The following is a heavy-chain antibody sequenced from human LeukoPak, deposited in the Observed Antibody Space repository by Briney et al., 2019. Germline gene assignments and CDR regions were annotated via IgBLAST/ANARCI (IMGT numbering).Heavy chain of an antibody. V-gene: IGHV4-30-4*08. CDR2: IYYSGST. Sequence: PSETLSLTCTVSGGSISSGDYYWNWIRQPPGKGLEWIGFIYYSGSTDYNPSLKSRVTISVDTSKNQFSLKLTSVTAADTAVYYCARGQDNFDCWGQGTLVTVSS. CDR3: ARGQDNFDC. D-gene: IGHD2-15*01. CDR1: GGSISSGDYY. J-gene: IGHJ4*02.